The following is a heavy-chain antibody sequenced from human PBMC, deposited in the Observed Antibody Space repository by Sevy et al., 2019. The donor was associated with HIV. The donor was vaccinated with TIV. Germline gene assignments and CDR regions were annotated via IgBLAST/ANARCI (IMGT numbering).Heavy chain of an antibody. D-gene: IGHD7-27*01. J-gene: IGHJ4*02. V-gene: IGHV1-18*01. Sequence: ASVKVSCKASGYTFTSYGISWVRQAPGQGLEWMGWISAYNGNTNYAQKLQGRVTMTTDTSTSTAYMELRSLRSDDTAVYYCARDGYLGTESYYFDYWGQGTLVTVPS. CDR3: ARDGYLGTESYYFDY. CDR1: GYTFTSYG. CDR2: ISAYNGNT.